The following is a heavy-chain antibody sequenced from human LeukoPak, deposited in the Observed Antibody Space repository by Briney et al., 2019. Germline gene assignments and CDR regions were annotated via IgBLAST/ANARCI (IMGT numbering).Heavy chain of an antibody. V-gene: IGHV3-23*01. CDR3: AKAVAGLFDY. CDR1: GFTFSTYA. D-gene: IGHD6-19*01. J-gene: IGHJ4*02. Sequence: GGSLRLSCAASGFTFSTYAMNWVRQAPGKGLEWVSTISGGFDNTYYADSVKGRFTISRDNSKNTLYLQMNSLRAEDTAVYYCAKAVAGLFDYWGQGTLVTVSS. CDR2: ISGGFDNT.